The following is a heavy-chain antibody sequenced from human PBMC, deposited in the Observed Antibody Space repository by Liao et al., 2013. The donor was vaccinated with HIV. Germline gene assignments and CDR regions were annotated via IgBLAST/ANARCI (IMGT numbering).Heavy chain of an antibody. CDR2: IYFSGYT. J-gene: IGHJ4*02. Sequence: QVQLQESGPGLVKASETLSLTCTVSGGSISSYYWSWIRQPPGKGLEWIGYIYFSGYTNYSPSLESRVTISVDTSQKQISLKLSSVTAADTAVYYCARGRAYDFWSGSVPTFDYWGQGTLVTVPS. CDR1: GGSISSYY. CDR3: ARGRAYDFWSGSVPTFDY. D-gene: IGHD3-3*01. V-gene: IGHV4-59*01.